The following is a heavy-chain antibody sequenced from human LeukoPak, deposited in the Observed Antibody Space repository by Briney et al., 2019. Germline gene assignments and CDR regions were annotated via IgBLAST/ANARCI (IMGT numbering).Heavy chain of an antibody. CDR1: GFTFSTYA. V-gene: IGHV3-23*01. CDR2: ISGSGGTT. Sequence: GGSLRLSCAASGFTFSTYAMSWVRQAPGKGLEWVSAISGSGGTTYYADSVKGRFTISRDNSKNTLYLQMNSLRAEDTAVYYCAKGHCSSTSCYGTGFDYWGQGTLVTVSS. J-gene: IGHJ4*02. CDR3: AKGHCSSTSCYGTGFDY. D-gene: IGHD2-2*01.